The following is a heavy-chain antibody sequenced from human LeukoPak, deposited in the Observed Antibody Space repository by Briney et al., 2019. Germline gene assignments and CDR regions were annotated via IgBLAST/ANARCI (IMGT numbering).Heavy chain of an antibody. Sequence: GGSLRLSCAASGFTVSSNYMSWVRQAPGKGLEWVSVIYSGGSTYYADSVKGRFTISRDNSKNTLYLQMSSLRAEDTAVYYCARGLSAATTDYFDYWGQGTLVTVSS. CDR1: GFTVSSNY. D-gene: IGHD2-15*01. V-gene: IGHV3-53*01. CDR3: ARGLSAATTDYFDY. CDR2: IYSGGST. J-gene: IGHJ4*02.